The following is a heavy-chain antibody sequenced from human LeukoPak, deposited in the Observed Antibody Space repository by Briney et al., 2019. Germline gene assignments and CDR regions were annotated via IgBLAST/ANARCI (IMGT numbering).Heavy chain of an antibody. CDR3: ARGIFERVYAFDI. V-gene: IGHV3-74*01. D-gene: IGHD3-3*01. J-gene: IGHJ3*02. CDR1: GFTFSSYR. Sequence: QPGGSLRLSCAASGFTFSSYRMHWVRQAPGKGLVWVSCINSDGSSTSYADSVKGRFTISRDNAKNTLYLQMNSLRAEDTAVYYCARGIFERVYAFDIWGQGTMVTVSS. CDR2: INSDGSST.